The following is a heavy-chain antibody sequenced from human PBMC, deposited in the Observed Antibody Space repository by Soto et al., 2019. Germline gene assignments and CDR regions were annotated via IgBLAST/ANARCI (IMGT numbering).Heavy chain of an antibody. J-gene: IGHJ4*02. CDR3: AKGGEVVVITILDY. CDR2: ISGSGGST. D-gene: IGHD3-22*01. Sequence: GGSLRLSCAASGFTFSSYAMSWVRQAPGKGLEWVSAISGSGGSTYYADSVKGRFTISRDNSKNTLYLQMNSLRAEDTAVYYCAKGGEVVVITILDYWGQGTLVTVSS. CDR1: GFTFSSYA. V-gene: IGHV3-23*01.